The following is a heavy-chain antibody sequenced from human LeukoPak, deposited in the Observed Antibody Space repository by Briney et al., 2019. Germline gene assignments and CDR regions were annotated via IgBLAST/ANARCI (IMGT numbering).Heavy chain of an antibody. D-gene: IGHD3-16*01. CDR3: AKDWTPHNRVYDCLDA. V-gene: IGHV3-23*01. CDR2: IGSGADL. CDR1: GFAFGVHA. Sequence: PGGSIRLSCVGSGFAFGVHAMSWVRQAPGKGPEWVATIGSGADLFYAESVKGRFTISRDDPRNTVWLQMNSLRAEDTALYYCAKDWTPHNRVYDCLDAWGQGTQVTVSS. J-gene: IGHJ5*02.